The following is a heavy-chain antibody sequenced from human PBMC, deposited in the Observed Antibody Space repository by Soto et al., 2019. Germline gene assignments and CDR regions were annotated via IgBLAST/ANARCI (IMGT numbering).Heavy chain of an antibody. CDR3: AKDRLLYSSSWYLGFYYYYGMDV. CDR2: ISYDGSNK. V-gene: IGHV3-30*18. Sequence: VAVISYDGSNKYYADSVKGRFTISRDNSKNTLYLQMNSLRAEDTAVYYCAKDRLLYSSSWYLGFYYYYGMDVWGQGTTVTVSS. D-gene: IGHD6-13*01. J-gene: IGHJ6*02.